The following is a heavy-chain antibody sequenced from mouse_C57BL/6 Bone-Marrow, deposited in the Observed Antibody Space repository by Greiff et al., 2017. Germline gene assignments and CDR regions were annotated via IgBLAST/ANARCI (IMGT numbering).Heavy chain of an antibody. Sequence: EVMLVESGGGLVQPGGSLSLSCAASGFTFTDYYMSWVRQPPGKALEWLGFIRNKANGYTTEYSASVKGRFTISRDNSQSILYLQMNALRAEDSATYYCASSPAPIYDGYNRYFDVWGTGTTVTVSS. V-gene: IGHV7-3*01. CDR1: GFTFTDYY. J-gene: IGHJ1*03. CDR2: IRNKANGYTT. CDR3: ASSPAPIYDGYNRYFDV. D-gene: IGHD2-3*01.